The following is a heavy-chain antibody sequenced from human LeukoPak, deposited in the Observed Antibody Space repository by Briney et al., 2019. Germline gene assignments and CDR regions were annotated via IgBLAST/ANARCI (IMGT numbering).Heavy chain of an antibody. Sequence: GGSLRLSCAASGFTFSSYWTTWVRQAPGKGLEWVANIKQDGSEKNYADSVMRRFSISRDNAKNSLYLQMNSLRVEDTAVYYCARGPRTATPPQPGFYYRAMEVWGQGTTVTVSS. D-gene: IGHD5-18*01. CDR2: IKQDGSEK. CDR1: GFTFSSYW. J-gene: IGHJ6*02. V-gene: IGHV3-7*01. CDR3: ARGPRTATPPQPGFYYRAMEV.